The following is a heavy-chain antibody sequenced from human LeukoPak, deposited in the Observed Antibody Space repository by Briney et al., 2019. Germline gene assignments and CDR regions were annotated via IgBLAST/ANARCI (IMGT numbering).Heavy chain of an antibody. J-gene: IGHJ4*02. D-gene: IGHD6-13*01. Sequence: GASVKVSSKASGYTCTSYDINWVRQATGQGLEWMGWMNPNSGNTGYAQKFQGRVTITRNTSISTAYMELSSLRSEDTAVYYCARTESSSWYYFDYWGQGTLVTVSS. V-gene: IGHV1-8*03. CDR3: ARTESSSWYYFDY. CDR1: GYTCTSYD. CDR2: MNPNSGNT.